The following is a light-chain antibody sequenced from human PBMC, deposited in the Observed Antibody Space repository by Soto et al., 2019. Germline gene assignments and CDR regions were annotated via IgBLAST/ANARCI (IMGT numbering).Light chain of an antibody. CDR2: GAS. J-gene: IGKJ2*01. CDR1: QSVSTRY. V-gene: IGKV3-20*01. Sequence: ESMLTQSPGTLSLSPGERATLSCRASQSVSTRYLAWYQQKPGQAPRLLIYGASIRAAGIPVRFSGSGSGTDFTLTISSLEPEDFAVYYCHQFVSPPLAFTFGQGTKLEI. CDR3: HQFVSPPLAFT.